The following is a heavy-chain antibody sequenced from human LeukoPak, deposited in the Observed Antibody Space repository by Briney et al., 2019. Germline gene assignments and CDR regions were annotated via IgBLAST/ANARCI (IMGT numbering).Heavy chain of an antibody. Sequence: ASVKVSCKASGFTFTSYYMHWVRQAPGQGLEWMGIINPSGGSTSYAQKFQGRVTMTRDMSTSTVYMELSSLRSEDTAVYYCARGGVYDFWSGTSNYWGQGTLVTVSS. CDR1: GFTFTSYY. CDR2: INPSGGST. J-gene: IGHJ4*02. V-gene: IGHV1-46*01. D-gene: IGHD3-3*01. CDR3: ARGGVYDFWSGTSNY.